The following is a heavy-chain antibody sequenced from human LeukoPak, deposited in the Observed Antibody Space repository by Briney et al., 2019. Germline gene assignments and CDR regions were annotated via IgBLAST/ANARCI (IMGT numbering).Heavy chain of an antibody. CDR3: AESVAAATEGYFDY. J-gene: IGHJ4*02. D-gene: IGHD2-2*01. CDR1: GFTFSSYA. V-gene: IGHV3-23*01. CDR2: ISGSGGST. Sequence: GGSLRLSCAASGFTFSSYAMSWVRQAPGKGLEWVSAISGSGGSTYYAESVKGRFTISRDNSKNTLYLQMNSLRAEDTAIYYCAESVAAATEGYFDYWGQGTLVTVSS.